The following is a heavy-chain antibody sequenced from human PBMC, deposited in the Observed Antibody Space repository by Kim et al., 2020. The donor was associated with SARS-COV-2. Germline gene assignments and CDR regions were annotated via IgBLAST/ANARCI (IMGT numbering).Heavy chain of an antibody. CDR1: GYSFNSNA. Sequence: ASVKVSCKASGYSFNSNAMNWVRQAPGQGLERMGGIDTNTGNPTYAQGFIGRFVFSLDTSVSTAFMQISSLQPDDTAVYYCARVSQDFDAFDIWDQGTMVTFSS. V-gene: IGHV7-4-1*02. D-gene: IGHD2-15*01. CDR2: IDTNTGNP. CDR3: ARVSQDFDAFDI. J-gene: IGHJ3*02.